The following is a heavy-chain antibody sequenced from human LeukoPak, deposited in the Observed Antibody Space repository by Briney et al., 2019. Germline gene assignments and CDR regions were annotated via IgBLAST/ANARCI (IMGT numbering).Heavy chain of an antibody. D-gene: IGHD6-13*01. V-gene: IGHV1-18*01. CDR3: ARDYRSIAAAGTVRYYYYYGMYV. CDR1: GYAFPSYG. J-gene: IGHJ6*02. CDR2: ISAYNGNT. Sequence: GASVKVSCKASGYAFPSYGISWGRHAPRQELEWMRWISAYNGNTNYAKKLQGRVTMTTDTSTSTAYMELRSLRSDHTAVYYCARDYRSIAAAGTVRYYYYYGMYVWGQGTTVTVSS.